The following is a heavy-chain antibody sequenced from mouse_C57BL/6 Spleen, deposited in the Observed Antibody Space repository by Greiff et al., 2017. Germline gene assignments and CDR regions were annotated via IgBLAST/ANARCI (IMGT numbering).Heavy chain of an antibody. V-gene: IGHV3-6*01. CDR2: ISYDGSN. Sequence: EVQLQESGPGLVKPSQSLSLTCSVTGYSITSGYYWNWIRQFPGNKLEWLGYISYDGSNNYNPSLKNRISITRDTSKNQFILKLNTVTTEDTATYYCARGGNGSYLDYWGQGTTLTVSS. D-gene: IGHD2-2*01. J-gene: IGHJ2*01. CDR1: GYSITSGYY. CDR3: ARGGNGSYLDY.